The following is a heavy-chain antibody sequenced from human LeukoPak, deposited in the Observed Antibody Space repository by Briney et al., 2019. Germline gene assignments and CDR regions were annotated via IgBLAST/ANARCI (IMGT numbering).Heavy chain of an antibody. CDR1: GGSLSSYY. CDR2: IYYSGST. D-gene: IGHD2-2*01. CDR3: ARSKAHLSTSWYGNWFDP. Sequence: SETLSLTCTVSGGSLSSYYWSWIRQPPGKGLEWIGYIYYSGSTNYNPSLKSRVTISVDTSKNQFSLKLSSVTAADTAVYYCARSKAHLSTSWYGNWFDPWGQGTLVTVSS. J-gene: IGHJ5*02. V-gene: IGHV4-59*08.